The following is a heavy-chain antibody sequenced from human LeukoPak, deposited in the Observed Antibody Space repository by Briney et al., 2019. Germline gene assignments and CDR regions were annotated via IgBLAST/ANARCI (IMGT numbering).Heavy chain of an antibody. CDR1: GFAFGSEA. CDR2: ISPGGGTT. V-gene: IGHV3-23*01. J-gene: IGHJ4*02. Sequence: GGSLRLSCAVSGFAFGSEAMSWVRQSPARGLEWVASISPGGGTTYYADSVKGRFTISRDNSKNTLYLQMNSLRAEDTAVYYCARGYYDSSGYFRFDYWGQGTLVTVSS. D-gene: IGHD3-22*01. CDR3: ARGYYDSSGYFRFDY.